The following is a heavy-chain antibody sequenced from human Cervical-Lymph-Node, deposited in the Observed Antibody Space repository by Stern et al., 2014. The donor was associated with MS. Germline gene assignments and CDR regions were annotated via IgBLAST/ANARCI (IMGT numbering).Heavy chain of an antibody. CDR1: GGTFNKYA. D-gene: IGHD5-18*01. J-gene: IGHJ4*02. CDR2: IIPIFGTT. V-gene: IGHV1-69*01. CDR3: ARNGRSYGYAS. Sequence: QLVQSGAEVKKPGSSVEVSCKASGGTFNKYAINWVRQAPGQGLEWMGGIIPIFGTTNYAPHFRCRVTIRADESMATVYMQMSSLTSEDTAIYYCARNGRSYGYASWGQGTRVTVSS.